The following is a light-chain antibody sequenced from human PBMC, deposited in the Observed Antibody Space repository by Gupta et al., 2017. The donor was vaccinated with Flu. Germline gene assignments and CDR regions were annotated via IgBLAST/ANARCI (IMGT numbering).Light chain of an antibody. V-gene: IGLV2-14*01. J-gene: IGLJ3*02. CDR3: SSVTDSNDRV. Sequence: SITISCTGTSSDVGCDNYISCYQHHPAKAHKLLIYEVNNRPAGVANRFSGSKSDNTASLAISGLQDEDEADYYCSSVTDSNDRVFGGGTKVTVL. CDR1: SSDVGCDNY. CDR2: EVN.